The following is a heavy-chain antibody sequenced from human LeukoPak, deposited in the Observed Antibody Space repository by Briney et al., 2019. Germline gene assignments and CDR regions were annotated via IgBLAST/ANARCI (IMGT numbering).Heavy chain of an antibody. Sequence: GESLKISCKGSGYSLTSYWIGWVRQMPGKGLEWMGIIYPGDSDTRYSPSFQGQVTISADKSISTAYLQWSSLKASDTAMYYCARLPMGAVVPYNAAHDYWGQGTLVTVSS. J-gene: IGHJ4*02. CDR2: IYPGDSDT. CDR3: ARLPMGAVVPYNAAHDY. CDR1: GYSLTSYW. V-gene: IGHV5-51*01. D-gene: IGHD6-19*01.